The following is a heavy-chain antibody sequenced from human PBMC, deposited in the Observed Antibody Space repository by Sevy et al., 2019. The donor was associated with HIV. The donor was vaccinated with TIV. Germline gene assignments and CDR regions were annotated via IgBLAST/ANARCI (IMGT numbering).Heavy chain of an antibody. V-gene: IGHV1-18*04. CDR2: ISAYNGNT. J-gene: IGHJ5*02. CDR3: ARYGADSSSWYWFDP. CDR1: GYTFTSYG. Sequence: ASVKVSCKASGYTFTSYGISWVRQAPGQGLEWMGWISAYNGNTNYAQKLQGRVTMTTNTSTSTAYMELRRLRSDDTAAYYCARYGADSSSWYWFDPWGQGTLVTVSS. D-gene: IGHD6-13*01.